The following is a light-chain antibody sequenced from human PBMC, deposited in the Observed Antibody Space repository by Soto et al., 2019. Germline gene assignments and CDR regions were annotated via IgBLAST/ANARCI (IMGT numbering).Light chain of an antibody. CDR1: QTISSW. CDR3: QHYNSYSEA. V-gene: IGKV1-5*03. CDR2: KTS. Sequence: DIQMTQSPSTLSASVGDRVTITCRASQTISSWLAWYQQKPGKAPKLLIYKTSSLDSGVPSRFSGSGSGTEFTLTISSLQPDDFATYYCQHYNSYSEAFGQGTKVELK. J-gene: IGKJ1*01.